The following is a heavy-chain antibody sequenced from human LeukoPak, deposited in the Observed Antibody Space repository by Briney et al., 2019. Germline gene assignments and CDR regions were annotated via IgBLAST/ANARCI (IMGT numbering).Heavy chain of an antibody. J-gene: IGHJ4*02. V-gene: IGHV3-11*01. CDR3: ARGHYGLDY. CDR2: AGFSGSSI. Sequence: GGSLRLSCAASGFTFSDYYMSWIRQAPGKGLEWVSYAGFSGSSIYYAESMKGRFTISRDNAKNSLYLQMNSLRAEDTAVYYYARGHYGLDYWGQGTLVTVSS. CDR1: GFTFSDYY. D-gene: IGHD3-10*01.